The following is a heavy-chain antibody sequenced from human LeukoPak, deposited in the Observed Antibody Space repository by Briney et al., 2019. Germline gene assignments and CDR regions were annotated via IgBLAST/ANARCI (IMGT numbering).Heavy chain of an antibody. V-gene: IGHV3-23*01. J-gene: IGHJ4*02. D-gene: IGHD3-10*01. Sequence: PGASLRLSCAASGFTFSSYAMSWVRQAPGKGLEWVSAISGSGSSTYYADSVKGRFTISRDNSKNTLYLQMNSLRAEDTAVYYCAKVPYRITYYYFDYWGQGTLVTVSS. CDR3: AKVPYRITYYYFDY. CDR1: GFTFSSYA. CDR2: ISGSGSST.